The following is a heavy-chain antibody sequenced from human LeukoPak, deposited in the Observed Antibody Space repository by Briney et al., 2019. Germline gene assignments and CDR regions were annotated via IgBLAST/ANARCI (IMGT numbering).Heavy chain of an antibody. Sequence: PGGSLRLSCAASGFTFSSYEMNWVRQAPGKGLEWVSVIYSGGSTYYADSVKGRFTISRDNSKNTLYLQMNSLRAEDTAVYYCARGVGPRPFGMDVWGQGTTVTVSS. CDR1: GFTFSSYE. D-gene: IGHD1-26*01. CDR2: IYSGGST. J-gene: IGHJ6*02. V-gene: IGHV3-53*01. CDR3: ARGVGPRPFGMDV.